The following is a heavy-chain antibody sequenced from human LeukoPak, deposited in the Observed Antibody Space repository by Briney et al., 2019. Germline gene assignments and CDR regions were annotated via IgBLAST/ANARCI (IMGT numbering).Heavy chain of an antibody. CDR1: GGSISGYY. CDR3: ARYYYGSGTFNWFDP. V-gene: IGHV4-59*01. J-gene: IGHJ5*02. Sequence: SETLSLTCTVSGGSISGYYWSWIRQPPGKGLEWIGYIYYSGSTNYNPSLKSRVTISVDTSKNQFSLKLSSVTAADTAVYYCARYYYGSGTFNWFDPWGQGTLVTVSS. D-gene: IGHD3-10*01. CDR2: IYYSGST.